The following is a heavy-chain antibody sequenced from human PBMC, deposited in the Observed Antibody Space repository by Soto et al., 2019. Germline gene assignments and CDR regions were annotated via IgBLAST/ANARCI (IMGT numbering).Heavy chain of an antibody. CDR2: IGPRGSTV. CDR3: ARGTDYYPY. CDR1: GFTFSDYA. V-gene: IGHV3-11*01. Sequence: VQLVQSGGALVTPGGSLRLSCAASGFTFSDYAMNWIRQAPGRGLEWISYIGPRGSTVYYADSVKGRFTISRDNARKSLFLQMNILRVEDTAVYYCARGTDYYPYWGQGRLVTVSS. J-gene: IGHJ4*02.